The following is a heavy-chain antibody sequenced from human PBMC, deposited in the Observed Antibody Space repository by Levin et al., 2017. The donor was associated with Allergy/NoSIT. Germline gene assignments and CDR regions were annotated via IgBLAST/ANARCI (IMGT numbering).Heavy chain of an antibody. V-gene: IGHV3-73*01. CDR3: TSRYCSSTSCYGDY. Sequence: GESLKISCAASGFTFSGSAMHWVRQASGKGLEWVGRIRSKANSYATAYAASVKGRFTISRDDSKNTAYLQMNSLKTEDTAVYYCTSRYCSSTSCYGDYWGQGTLVTVSS. J-gene: IGHJ4*02. D-gene: IGHD2-2*01. CDR2: IRSKANSYAT. CDR1: GFTFSGSA.